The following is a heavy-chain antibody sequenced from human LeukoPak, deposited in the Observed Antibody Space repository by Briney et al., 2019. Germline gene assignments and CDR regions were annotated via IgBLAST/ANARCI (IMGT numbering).Heavy chain of an antibody. CDR2: INHSGST. V-gene: IGHV4-34*01. J-gene: IGHJ5*02. D-gene: IGHD3-3*01. CDR3: ARADTIFGVVKNRWFDP. Sequence: SETLSLTCAVYGGSFSGYYWSWIRQPPGKGLEWIGEINHSGSTNYNPSLKSRVTISVDTSKNQFSLKLSSVTAADTAVYYCARADTIFGVVKNRWFDPWGQGTLVTVSS. CDR1: GGSFSGYY.